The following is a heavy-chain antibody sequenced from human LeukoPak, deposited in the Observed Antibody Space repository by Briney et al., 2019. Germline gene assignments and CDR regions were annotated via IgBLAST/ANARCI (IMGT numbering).Heavy chain of an antibody. D-gene: IGHD6-19*01. Sequence: PSETLSLTCAVYGGSFSGYYWSWIRQPPGKGLEWIGEINHSGSTNYNPSLKSRVTISVDTSKNQFSLKLSSVTAADTAVYYCARDRSLVTAVSGSMNYWGQGTLVTVSS. V-gene: IGHV4-34*01. CDR3: ARDRSLVTAVSGSMNY. CDR2: INHSGST. J-gene: IGHJ4*02. CDR1: GGSFSGYY.